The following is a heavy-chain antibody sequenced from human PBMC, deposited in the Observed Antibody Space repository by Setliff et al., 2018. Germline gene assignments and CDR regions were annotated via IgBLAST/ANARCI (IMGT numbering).Heavy chain of an antibody. CDR1: GGTFSSYG. Sequence: SVKVSCKASGGTFSSYGISWVRQAPGQGLEWLGGTIPNFGTTNYAQEFQGRVTIITDESTSTAYMELSSLRLEDTAVYYCAREGVDTRSSTDYRYYMDVWGKGTTVTV. V-gene: IGHV1-69*05. J-gene: IGHJ6*03. D-gene: IGHD5-18*01. CDR3: AREGVDTRSSTDYRYYMDV. CDR2: TIPNFGTT.